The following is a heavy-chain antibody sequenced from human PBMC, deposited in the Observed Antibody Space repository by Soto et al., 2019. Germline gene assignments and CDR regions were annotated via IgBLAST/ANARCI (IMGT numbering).Heavy chain of an antibody. D-gene: IGHD3-16*01. CDR2: IGTAGDT. V-gene: IGHV3-13*01. CDR3: ARARGKGFYYYYMDV. CDR1: GFTFSSYD. J-gene: IGHJ6*03. Sequence: GGSLRLSCAASGFTFSSYDMHWVRQATGKGLEWVSAIGTAGDTYYPGSVKGRFTISRENAKNSLYLQMNSLRAGDTAVYYCARARGKGFYYYYMDVWGKGTTVTVSS.